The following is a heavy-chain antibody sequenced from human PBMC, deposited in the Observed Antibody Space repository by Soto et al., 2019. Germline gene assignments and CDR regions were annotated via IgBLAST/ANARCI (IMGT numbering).Heavy chain of an antibody. D-gene: IGHD4-17*01. CDR2: INAGNGNT. CDR3: ALYAYGDYAYYFYY. J-gene: IGHJ4*01. V-gene: IGHV1-3*01. Sequence: ASVKVSCKASGYTFTSYAMHWVRQAPGQRLEWMGWINAGNGNTKYSQKFQGRVTITRDTSASTAYMELSSLRSEDTAVYYCALYAYGDYAYYFYYWGQRTLVTVSA. CDR1: GYTFTSYA.